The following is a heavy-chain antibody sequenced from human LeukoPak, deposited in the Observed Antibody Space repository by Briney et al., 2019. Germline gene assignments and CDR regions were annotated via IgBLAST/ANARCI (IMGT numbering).Heavy chain of an antibody. CDR3: AAGARDAFDI. V-gene: IGHV3-11*01. J-gene: IGHJ3*02. D-gene: IGHD1-26*01. CDR2: ISSSGSTI. CDR1: GFTFSDNY. Sequence: GGSLRLSCADSGFTFSDNYMSWIRQAPGKGLEWVSYISSSGSTIYYADSVKGRFTISRDNAKNSLYLQMNSLRAEDTVVYYCAAGARDAFDIWGQGTMVTVSS.